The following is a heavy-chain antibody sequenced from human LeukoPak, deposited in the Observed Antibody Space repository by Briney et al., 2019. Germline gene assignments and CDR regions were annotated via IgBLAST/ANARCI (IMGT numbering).Heavy chain of an antibody. J-gene: IGHJ4*02. V-gene: IGHV4-30-4*07. CDR3: AREGSGWGSFDY. CDR1: GGSISSGGYA. Sequence: PSETLSLTCAVSGGSISSGGYAWSWIRQPPGKGLEWIGSTGSIYYSGNASYNPSLKSRVTMSFDTSKNQFSLKVKSVTAADTAVYYCAREGSGWGSFDYWGQGTLVTVSS. CDR2: GSIYYSGNA. D-gene: IGHD6-19*01.